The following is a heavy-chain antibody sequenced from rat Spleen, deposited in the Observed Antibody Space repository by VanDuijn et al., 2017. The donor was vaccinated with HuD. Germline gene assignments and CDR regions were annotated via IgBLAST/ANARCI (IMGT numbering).Heavy chain of an antibody. Sequence: EVQLVESGGGLVQPGRSLKLSCAAAGFTFSDYNMAWVRQAPKQGLEWVATIFYDGNRAYYRDSVKGRFTVARDNAKSTLYLQMDRLRSEDTGTYYCATQSRIRVPRFDHWGQGVMVTVSS. D-gene: IGHD4-3*01. J-gene: IGHJ2*01. CDR3: ATQSRIRVPRFDH. CDR2: IFYDGNRA. CDR1: GFTFSDYN. V-gene: IGHV5S10*01.